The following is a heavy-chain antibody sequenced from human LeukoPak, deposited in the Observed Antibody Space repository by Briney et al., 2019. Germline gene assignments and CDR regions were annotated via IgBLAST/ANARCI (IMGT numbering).Heavy chain of an antibody. CDR1: GFTFGNYA. V-gene: IGHV3-49*04. D-gene: IGHD1-14*01. Sequence: RSLRLSCTAFGFTFGNYAMSWVRQAPGKGLEWVGFIRSKAYGGTTEYAASVKGSFTISRDDSKSIAYLQMNSLKTEDTAVYYCTRDGPPRIGAYYYYGMDVWGQGTTVTVSS. CDR3: TRDGPPRIGAYYYYGMDV. J-gene: IGHJ6*02. CDR2: IRSKAYGGTT.